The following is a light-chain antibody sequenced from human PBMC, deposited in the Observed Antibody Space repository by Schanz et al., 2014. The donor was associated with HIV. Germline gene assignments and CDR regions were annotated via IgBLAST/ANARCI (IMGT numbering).Light chain of an antibody. CDR1: QDISNY. CDR2: DAS. V-gene: IGKV1-33*01. CDR3: QQLNSYPL. Sequence: IQMTQSPSSLSASVGDRVTITCQASQDISNYLSWFQQKPGKAPKLLMYDASTLNTGVPSRFSGSGSGTDFTFTISSLQPEDFATYYCQQLNSYPLFGPGTKVDIK. J-gene: IGKJ3*01.